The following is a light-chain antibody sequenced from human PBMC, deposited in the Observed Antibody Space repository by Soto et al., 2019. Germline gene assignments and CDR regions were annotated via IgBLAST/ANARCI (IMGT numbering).Light chain of an antibody. V-gene: IGKV4-1*01. J-gene: IGKJ4*01. CDR1: QRFLYSPRNKTY. Sequence: VVPQSRVALAEFIKKRAPINCKSRQRFLYSPRNKTYIAWFQQKPGQPPKRLIYWASSREPGVPDRFTGSGSGTDFTLTISSLQAEDVAVYYCQQYYSTPLTFGGGTNVEI. CDR2: WAS. CDR3: QQYYSTPLT.